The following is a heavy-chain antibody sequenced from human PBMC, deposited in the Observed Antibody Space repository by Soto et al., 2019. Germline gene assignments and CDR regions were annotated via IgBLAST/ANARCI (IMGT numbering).Heavy chain of an antibody. CDR3: ARGNYYGSGRPDY. D-gene: IGHD3-10*01. CDR2: IYYSGST. V-gene: IGHV4-31*03. CDR1: GGSISSGGYY. Sequence: QVQLQESGPGLVKPSQTLSLTCTVSGGSISSGGYYWSWIRQHPGKGLEWIGYIYYSGSTYYNPSLTGRGTVSVDTSKNQFSLKRSSVTAADTAVYYCARGNYYGSGRPDYGGQGTLVTVSS. J-gene: IGHJ4*02.